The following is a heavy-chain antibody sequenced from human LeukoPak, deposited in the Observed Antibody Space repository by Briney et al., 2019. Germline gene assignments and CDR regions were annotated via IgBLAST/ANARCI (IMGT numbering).Heavy chain of an antibody. Sequence: GGSLRLSCTASGFSVSSYAMSWVRHSPGKGLEWVSAIVGTAGGTCYADSVMGRFTISRDNSKNTMSLQMNSLRAEDTALYYCAKSLGPNCFDYWGQGTLVTVSS. CDR2: IVGTAGGT. CDR1: GFSVSSYA. V-gene: IGHV3-23*01. J-gene: IGHJ4*02. CDR3: AKSLGPNCFDY.